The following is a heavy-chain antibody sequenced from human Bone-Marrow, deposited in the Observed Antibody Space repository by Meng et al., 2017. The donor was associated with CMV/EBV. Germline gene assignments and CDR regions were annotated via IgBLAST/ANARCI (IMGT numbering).Heavy chain of an antibody. CDR1: GYTFTSYG. CDR3: ARDLSGNWFDP. CDR2: ISTNDGHT. V-gene: IGHV1-18*01. D-gene: IGHD3-16*02. Sequence: CKASGYTFTSYGISWVRQAPGQGLEWMGWISTNDGHTNHAHKFRGRVTMTTDTSISTAYMEVSSLRSDDTAVYYCARDLSGNWFDPWGQGTLVTVSS. J-gene: IGHJ5*02.